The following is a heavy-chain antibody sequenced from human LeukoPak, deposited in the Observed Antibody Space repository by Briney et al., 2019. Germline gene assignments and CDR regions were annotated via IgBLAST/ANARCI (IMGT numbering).Heavy chain of an antibody. CDR1: GYTFTGYY. J-gene: IGHJ4*02. V-gene: IGHV1-2*06. CDR2: INPNSGGT. CDR3: ARDRYYYDSSGSSQIDY. Sequence: ASVKVSCKASGYTFTGYYMHWVRQAPGQGLEWMGRINPNSGGTNYAQKFQGRVTMTRDTSISTAYMELSRLRSDDTAVYYCARDRYYYDSSGSSQIDYWGQGTLVTVSS. D-gene: IGHD3-22*01.